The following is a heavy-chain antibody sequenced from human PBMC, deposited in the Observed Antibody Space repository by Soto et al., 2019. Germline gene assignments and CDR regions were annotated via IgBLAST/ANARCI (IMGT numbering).Heavy chain of an antibody. CDR2: ISANGDNV. CDR3: AKDMKWGGMTTIHYFDS. V-gene: IGHV3-9*01. Sequence: PWRSLRLSCVASGFTVDDHAMHWVSQAQGKGLEWVSGISANGDNVDYADSVKGRFTVSRDNAKNSLFLQMNSLRPEDTALYYCAKDMKWGGMTTIHYFDSWGQGTQVTVSS. CDR1: GFTVDDHA. J-gene: IGHJ4*02. D-gene: IGHD4-17*01.